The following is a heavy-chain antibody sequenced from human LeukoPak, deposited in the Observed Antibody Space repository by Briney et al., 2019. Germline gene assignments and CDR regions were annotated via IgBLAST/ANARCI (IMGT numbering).Heavy chain of an antibody. Sequence: PSETLSLTCAVYGGSFSDYYWSWIRQPPGKGLEWIGEINHSENTNYNPSLKSRVTMSVDTSKNQFSLKLSSVTAADTAVYYCARDSMIVSRGAFDIWGQGTMVTVSS. CDR3: ARDSMIVSRGAFDI. J-gene: IGHJ3*02. V-gene: IGHV4-34*01. CDR1: GGSFSDYY. CDR2: INHSENT. D-gene: IGHD3-22*01.